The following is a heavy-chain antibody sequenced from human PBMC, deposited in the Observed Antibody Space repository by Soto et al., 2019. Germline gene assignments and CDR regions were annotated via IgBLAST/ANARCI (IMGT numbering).Heavy chain of an antibody. V-gene: IGHV3-9*01. J-gene: IGHJ6*02. D-gene: IGHD3-22*01. Sequence: EVQLVESGGGLVQPGRSLRLSCAASGFTFDDYAMHWVRQAPGKGLEWVSGISWNSGSIGYADSVKGRFTISRDNAKNSLYLQMNSLRAEDTALYYCAKDIGGYGFRYYYGMDVWGQGTTVTVSS. CDR2: ISWNSGSI. CDR1: GFTFDDYA. CDR3: AKDIGGYGFRYYYGMDV.